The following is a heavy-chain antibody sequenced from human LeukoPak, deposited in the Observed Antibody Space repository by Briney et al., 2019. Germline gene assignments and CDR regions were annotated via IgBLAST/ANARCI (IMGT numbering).Heavy chain of an antibody. V-gene: IGHV4-59*01. CDR1: GGSISSYY. D-gene: IGHD6-19*01. Sequence: SETLSLTCTVSGGSISSYYWSWIRQPPGKGLEWIGYIYYSGSTNYNPSLKSRVTISVDTSKNQFSLRLSSVTAADTAVYYCARDGVWVAGSYWYFDLWGRGTLVTVSS. J-gene: IGHJ2*01. CDR3: ARDGVWVAGSYWYFDL. CDR2: IYYSGST.